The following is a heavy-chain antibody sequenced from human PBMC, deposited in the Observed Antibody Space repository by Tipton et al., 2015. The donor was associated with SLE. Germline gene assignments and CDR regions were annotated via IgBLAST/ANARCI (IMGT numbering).Heavy chain of an antibody. V-gene: IGHV4-59*01. CDR3: AREGGTTVTTGAFDI. CDR2: IYDSGNT. J-gene: IGHJ3*02. Sequence: GLVKPSETLSLTCTVSGGSISSYYWSWIRQPPGTGLEWIGYIYDSGNTNYNPSLNSRVTISVDTSKNQFSLKLSSVTAADTAVYYCAREGGTTVTTGAFDIWGQGTVVTVSS. CDR1: GGSISSYY. D-gene: IGHD4-17*01.